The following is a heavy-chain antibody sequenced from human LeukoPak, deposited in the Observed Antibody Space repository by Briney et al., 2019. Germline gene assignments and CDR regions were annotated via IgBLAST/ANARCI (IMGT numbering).Heavy chain of an antibody. Sequence: PGGSLRVSCAVSGFTFSSYSMNWVRQAPGKGLEWVSSISSSSSYIYYADSVKGRVTISRDNAQNSLYLEMNSLRAEDTAVYYCARAYCSGGSCYLFDYWGQGTLVTVS. CDR2: ISSSSSYI. CDR1: GFTFSSYS. CDR3: ARAYCSGGSCYLFDY. J-gene: IGHJ4*02. D-gene: IGHD2-15*01. V-gene: IGHV3-21*01.